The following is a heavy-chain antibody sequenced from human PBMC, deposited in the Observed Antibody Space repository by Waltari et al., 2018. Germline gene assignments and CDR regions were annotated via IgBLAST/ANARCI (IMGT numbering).Heavy chain of an antibody. J-gene: IGHJ4*02. CDR1: GFTFSSYE. Sequence: EVQLVESGGGLVQPGGSLRLSCAASGFTFSSYEMNWVRQAPGKGLEWVSYISSSGSTIYYADSVKGRFTISRDNAKNSLYLQMNSLRAEDTAVYYCARGLFEYSSSSAPGYWGQGTLVTVSS. CDR2: ISSSGSTI. V-gene: IGHV3-48*03. D-gene: IGHD6-6*01. CDR3: ARGLFEYSSSSAPGY.